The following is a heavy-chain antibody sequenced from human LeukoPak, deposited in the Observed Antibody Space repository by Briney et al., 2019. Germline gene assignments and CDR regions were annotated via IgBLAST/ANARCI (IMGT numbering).Heavy chain of an antibody. D-gene: IGHD4-23*01. CDR3: ARDYGGNSGWFDP. Sequence: ASVTVSCKASGYTFTSYDINWVRQATGQGLEWVGWMNPNSGSTGYAQKFQGRVTMTRNIFMSTAYMELSSLRSEDTAVYYCARDYGGNSGWFDPWGQGTLVTVSS. CDR1: GYTFTSYD. J-gene: IGHJ5*02. CDR2: MNPNSGST. V-gene: IGHV1-8*01.